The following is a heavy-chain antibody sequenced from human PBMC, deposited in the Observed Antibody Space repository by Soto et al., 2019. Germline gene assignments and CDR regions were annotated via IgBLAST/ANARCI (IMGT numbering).Heavy chain of an antibody. V-gene: IGHV3-23*01. Sequence: EVHLLESGGALLQPGGSLRLSCAASGYTFSSYAMTWVRQAPGKGLEWVSSISDTGGGTYYADSVKGRFTVSRDNSKNSLYLQMNSLRAEDTAVYYCASVEYWGQGTLVTVSS. D-gene: IGHD3-3*01. J-gene: IGHJ4*02. CDR3: ASVEY. CDR2: ISDTGGGT. CDR1: GYTFSSYA.